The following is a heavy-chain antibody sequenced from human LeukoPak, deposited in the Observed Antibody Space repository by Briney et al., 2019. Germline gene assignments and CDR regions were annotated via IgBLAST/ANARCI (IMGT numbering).Heavy chain of an antibody. CDR1: GGSISSSSYY. CDR3: ARIGSFTAAGIFTPDY. V-gene: IGHV4-39*07. Sequence: SETLSLTCTVSGGSISSSSYYWGWIRQPPGKGLEWIGSIYYSGSTYYSPSLKSRVTISVDTSKNQFSLKLSSVTAADTAVYYCARIGSFTAAGIFTPDYWGQGTLVTVSS. D-gene: IGHD6-13*01. CDR2: IYYSGST. J-gene: IGHJ4*02.